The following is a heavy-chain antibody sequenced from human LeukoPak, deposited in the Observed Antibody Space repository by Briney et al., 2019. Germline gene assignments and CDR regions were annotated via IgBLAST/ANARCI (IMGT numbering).Heavy chain of an antibody. D-gene: IGHD1-1*01. J-gene: IGHJ3*02. CDR2: INSNSGNI. V-gene: IGHV3-48*04. CDR1: GFTFSSYA. CDR3: ARSTLGDAFDI. Sequence: HPGGSLRLSCVVSGFTFSSYAMNWVRQAPGKGLEWVSYINSNSGNILYADSVKGRFTISRDNAKNTLYLQMNSLRAEDTAVYYCARSTLGDAFDIWGQGTMVTVSS.